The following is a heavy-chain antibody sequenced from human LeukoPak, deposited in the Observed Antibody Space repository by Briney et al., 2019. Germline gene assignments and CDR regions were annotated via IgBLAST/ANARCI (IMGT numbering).Heavy chain of an antibody. J-gene: IGHJ4*02. CDR3: TRRRAYESPDF. Sequence: SETLSLTCSVSGDSIKSNSHYWGWVRQPPGKGLEWIGSVFHSGSTSYNPSLKSRLTMSVDTSKNQFSLQLTSMTAADTALYFCTRRRAYESPDFWGEGTLVTVSS. V-gene: IGHV4-39*01. CDR1: GDSIKSNSHY. D-gene: IGHD5-12*01. CDR2: VFHSGST.